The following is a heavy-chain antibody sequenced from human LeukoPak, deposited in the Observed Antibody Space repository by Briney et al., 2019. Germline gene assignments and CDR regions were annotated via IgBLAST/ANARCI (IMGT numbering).Heavy chain of an antibody. J-gene: IGHJ4*02. CDR3: ARHVGNYLGKLYYFDY. D-gene: IGHD3-10*01. Sequence: SETLSLTCTVSGGSISSYYWSWLRQPPGKGLEWIGYIYYSGSTNYNPSLKSRVTISVDTSKNQFSLKLSSVIAADTAVYYCARHVGNYLGKLYYFDYWGQGTLVTVSS. CDR1: GGSISSYY. CDR2: IYYSGST. V-gene: IGHV4-59*08.